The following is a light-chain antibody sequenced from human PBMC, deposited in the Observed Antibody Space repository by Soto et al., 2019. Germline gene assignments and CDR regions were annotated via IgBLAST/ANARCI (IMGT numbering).Light chain of an antibody. J-gene: IGKJ4*01. Sequence: EIVMTQSPSTLSVSPGEDATLSCRASQSGGSDLAWYQQTPGQASRLVIYDIFTRAIGVPTRISGSGSGTEFTLTISSLQSEDFAVYYCQQYNSWPLTFGGGTKVDIK. CDR1: QSGGSD. CDR3: QQYNSWPLT. V-gene: IGKV3D-15*01. CDR2: DIF.